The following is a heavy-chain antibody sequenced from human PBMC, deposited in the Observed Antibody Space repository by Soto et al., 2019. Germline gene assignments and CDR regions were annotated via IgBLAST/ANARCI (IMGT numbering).Heavy chain of an antibody. CDR3: ARAAQYYDFWSGYPPNWFDP. V-gene: IGHV1-69*01. J-gene: IGHJ5*02. CDR2: IIPIFGTA. Sequence: QVQLVQSGAEVKKPGSSVKVSCKASGGTFSSYAISWVRQAPGQGLEWMGGIIPIFGTANYAQKFQGRVTIPADESTSIAYMELSSLRSEDTAVYYCARAAQYYDFWSGYPPNWFDPWGQGTLVTVSS. D-gene: IGHD3-3*01. CDR1: GGTFSSYA.